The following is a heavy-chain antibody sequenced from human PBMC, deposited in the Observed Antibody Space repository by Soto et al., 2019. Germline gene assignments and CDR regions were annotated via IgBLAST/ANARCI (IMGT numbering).Heavy chain of an antibody. D-gene: IGHD5-12*01. Sequence: GASVKLSGKASGYTFTGDYMHWVRQAPGQGLEWMGWINPNSGGPNYAQKFQGRVTMTRDTSISTAYMELSRLRSDDTAVYYCASAATTPYYFDYWGQGALVTVSS. CDR1: GYTFTGDY. J-gene: IGHJ4*02. V-gene: IGHV1-2*02. CDR2: INPNSGGP. CDR3: ASAATTPYYFDY.